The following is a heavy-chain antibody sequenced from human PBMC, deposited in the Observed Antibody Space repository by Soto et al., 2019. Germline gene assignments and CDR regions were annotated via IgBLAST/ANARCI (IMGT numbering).Heavy chain of an antibody. V-gene: IGHV3-7*01. CDR1: GFSFSSYW. J-gene: IGHJ4*02. D-gene: IGHD2-15*01. CDR3: ERVRRSDPDDY. CDR2: IKQDGSEK. Sequence: EVQLVESGGGLVQPGGSLRLSCAASGFSFSSYWMSWVRQAPGKGLEWVANIKQDGSEKQYVDFVKGRFTISRDNAKTSLYLQMNSLRDEDTAVYYCERVRRSDPDDYWGQGTLVTVSS.